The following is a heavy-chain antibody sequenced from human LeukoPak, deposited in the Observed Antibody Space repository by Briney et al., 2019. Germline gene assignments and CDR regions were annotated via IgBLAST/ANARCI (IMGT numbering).Heavy chain of an antibody. CDR2: IDSGGST. V-gene: IGHV3-53*01. CDR1: GFAFTSNY. CDR3: ARGQSCSSTSGFFDY. Sequence: PWGSLRLSCAASGFAFTSNYISWGRRAPGEGLQGVSVIDSGGSTYYADSVKGRFTISRDNSKTTLYLQMNSLRVEDTAVYYCARGQSCSSTSGFFDYWGQGTLVTVSS. D-gene: IGHD2-2*01. J-gene: IGHJ4*02.